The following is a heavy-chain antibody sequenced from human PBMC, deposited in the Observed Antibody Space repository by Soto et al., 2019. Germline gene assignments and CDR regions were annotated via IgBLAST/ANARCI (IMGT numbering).Heavy chain of an antibody. V-gene: IGHV4-39*07. D-gene: IGHD6-6*01. CDR2: FFYGGNT. J-gene: IGHJ6*02. Sequence: SETLSLTCIVSGDSISSSTYYWGWMRQPPGKGLEWIASFFYGGNTYYNPSLESRVTMSVDTSKNQFSLRLSSVTAVDTAVYYCARRLSNYYGMDVWGQGTPVTVSS. CDR3: ARRLSNYYGMDV. CDR1: GDSISSSTYY.